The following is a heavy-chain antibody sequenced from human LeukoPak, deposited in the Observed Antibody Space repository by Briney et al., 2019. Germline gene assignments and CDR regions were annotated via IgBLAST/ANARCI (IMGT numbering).Heavy chain of an antibody. CDR2: IYYSGST. V-gene: IGHV4-59*01. CDR1: GGSISSYY. D-gene: IGHD2-21*02. CDR3: ARTLAYCGGDCYPNWFDP. J-gene: IGHJ5*02. Sequence: SETLSLTCTVSGGSISSYYWSWFRQPPGKGLEWIGYIYYSGSTNYNPSLKSRVTISVDTSKNQFSLKLSSVTAADTAVYYCARTLAYCGGDCYPNWFDPWGQGTLVTVSS.